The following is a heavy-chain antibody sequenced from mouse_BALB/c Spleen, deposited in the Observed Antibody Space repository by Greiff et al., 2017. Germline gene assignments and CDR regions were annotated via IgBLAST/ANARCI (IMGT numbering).Heavy chain of an antibody. V-gene: IGHV1S81*02. D-gene: IGHD1-1*02. J-gene: IGHJ3*01. CDR2: INPSNGGT. CDR1: GYTFTSYY. CDR3: TKSYGSYEAWFAY. Sequence: QVQLQQSGAELVKPGASVKLSCKASGYTFTSYYMYWVKQRPGQGLEWIGEINPSNGGTNFNEKFKSKATLTVDKSSSTAYMQLSSLTSEDSAVYYCTKSYGSYEAWFAYWGQGTLVTVSA.